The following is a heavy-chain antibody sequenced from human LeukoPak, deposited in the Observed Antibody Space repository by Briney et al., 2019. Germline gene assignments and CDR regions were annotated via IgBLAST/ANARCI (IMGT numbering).Heavy chain of an antibody. CDR2: IYSGGST. D-gene: IGHD5-18*01. Sequence: GGSLRLSCAASGFTVSSNYMSWVRQAPGKGLEWVSVIYSGGSTYYADSVKGRFTISRDNAKNSLYLQMNSLRAEDTAVYYCARDTAMVPGPYFYFDYWGQGTLVTVSS. V-gene: IGHV3-66*01. J-gene: IGHJ4*02. CDR3: ARDTAMVPGPYFYFDY. CDR1: GFTVSSNY.